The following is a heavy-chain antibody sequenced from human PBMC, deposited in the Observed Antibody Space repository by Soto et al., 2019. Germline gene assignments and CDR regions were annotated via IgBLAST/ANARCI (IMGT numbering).Heavy chain of an antibody. CDR2: IYYSGST. Sequence: TLRLTWTVSGGSRSRVGFLWSWIRHHQGKGREWIGYIYYSGSTYYNPSLKSRVIISVDTSKNQFSLRLRSVTATDTAVYYCARVTSYYDILTGYRSMAGAFDIWGQGTMVX. J-gene: IGHJ3*02. CDR1: GGSRSRVGFL. D-gene: IGHD3-9*01. V-gene: IGHV4-31*02. CDR3: ARVTSYYDILTGYRSMAGAFDI.